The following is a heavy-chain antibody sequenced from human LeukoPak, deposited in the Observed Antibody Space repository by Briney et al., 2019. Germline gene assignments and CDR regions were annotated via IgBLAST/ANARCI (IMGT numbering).Heavy chain of an antibody. V-gene: IGHV3-23*01. Sequence: GGSLRLSCAASGFTFSRYAMTWVRRAPGKGLEWVATIGDSGDKSYYPDSVKGRFTISRDLSKDTLFLEMHNLRAENTAVYYCAKGRALWTYDFDSWGQGTLVTVSS. CDR3: AKGRALWTYDFDS. J-gene: IGHJ4*02. D-gene: IGHD3/OR15-3a*01. CDR1: GFTFSRYA. CDR2: IGDSGDKS.